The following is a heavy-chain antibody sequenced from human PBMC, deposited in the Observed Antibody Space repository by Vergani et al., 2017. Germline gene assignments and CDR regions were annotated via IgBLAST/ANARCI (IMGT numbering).Heavy chain of an antibody. J-gene: IGHJ6*03. D-gene: IGHD6-19*01. CDR2: INWNGDST. CDR1: GFTFDDYG. Sequence: EVQLVESGGGVVRPGGSRRLSCAASGFTFDDYGMSWVRQAPGKGLEWVSGINWNGDSTSYADSVKGRFTISRDNAKNSLVLQMNSLRVEDTALYYCARSGSGWYAGRSPHYYMDVWGKGTTVTVSS. CDR3: ARSGSGWYAGRSPHYYMDV. V-gene: IGHV3-20*04.